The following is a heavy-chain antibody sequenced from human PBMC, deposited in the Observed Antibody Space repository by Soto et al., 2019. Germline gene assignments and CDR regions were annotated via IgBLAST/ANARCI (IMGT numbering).Heavy chain of an antibody. Sequence: EVQLVESGGGLVQPGRSLRLSCTVSGFTFGDYSLSWVRQAPGKGLEWVGLIRSKAYGGTTDYAASVKGRFSISRDDSKSIAYLQMNSLKTEDTALYYCTIEPVPAAVRGYYYFGMDVWGQGTTVTVSS. D-gene: IGHD2-2*01. V-gene: IGHV3-49*04. CDR1: GFTFGDYS. CDR3: TIEPVPAAVRGYYYFGMDV. J-gene: IGHJ6*02. CDR2: IRSKAYGGTT.